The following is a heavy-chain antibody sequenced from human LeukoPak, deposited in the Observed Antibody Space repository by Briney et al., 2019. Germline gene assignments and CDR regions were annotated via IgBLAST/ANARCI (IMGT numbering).Heavy chain of an antibody. CDR1: GFTFSSYS. CDR2: ISSSSSYI. V-gene: IGHV3-21*01. Sequence: GGSLRLSCAASGFTFSSYSMNWVRQAPGKGLEWVSSISSSSSYIYYADSVKGRFTISRDNAKNSLYLQMNSPRAEDTAVYYCASHSGAMENGMDVWGQGTTVTVSS. CDR3: ASHSGAMENGMDV. D-gene: IGHD6-19*01. J-gene: IGHJ6*02.